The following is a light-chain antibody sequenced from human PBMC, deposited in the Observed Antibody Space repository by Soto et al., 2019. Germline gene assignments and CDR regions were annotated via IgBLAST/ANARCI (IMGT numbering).Light chain of an antibody. Sequence: DIQMTQSPSSLSASVGDRVTISCRASQTITTYLNWYQQKPGKAPTLLIYAASSLDSGVPSRFSGSGSGTDFTRTISSLQPEDFAAYYCQQTYSALWTFGQGTKLEIK. CDR1: QTITTY. J-gene: IGKJ1*01. V-gene: IGKV1-39*01. CDR2: AAS. CDR3: QQTYSALWT.